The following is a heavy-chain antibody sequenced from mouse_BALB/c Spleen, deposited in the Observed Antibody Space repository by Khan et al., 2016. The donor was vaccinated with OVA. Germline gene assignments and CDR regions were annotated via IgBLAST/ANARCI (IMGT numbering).Heavy chain of an antibody. CDR1: GYIFTNYW. CDR3: AREEALYYFEY. Sequence: QVQLKESGAELVRPGASVKLSCKTSGYIFTNYWIHWVKQRPGQGLEWIARIFPGTDYTYYSEKLKDRATLTADKSSSTAYMQLSSLKSEDSAVYFCAREEALYYFEYWGQGTTLTVSA. V-gene: IGHV1-76*01. D-gene: IGHD3-2*02. J-gene: IGHJ2*01. CDR2: IFPGTDYT.